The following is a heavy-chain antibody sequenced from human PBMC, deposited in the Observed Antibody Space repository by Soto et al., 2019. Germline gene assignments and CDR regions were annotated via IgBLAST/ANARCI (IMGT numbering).Heavy chain of an antibody. CDR2: IIPIFGTA. D-gene: IGHD3-16*02. V-gene: IGHV1-69*13. J-gene: IGHJ6*02. Sequence: GASVKVSRKASGGTFSSYAISWVRQAPGQGLEWMGGIIPIFGTANYAQKFQGRVTITADESTSTAYMELSSLRSEDTAVYYCASGAFAPLSYTQLLYYYYGMDVWGQGTTVTVSS. CDR3: ASGAFAPLSYTQLLYYYYGMDV. CDR1: GGTFSSYA.